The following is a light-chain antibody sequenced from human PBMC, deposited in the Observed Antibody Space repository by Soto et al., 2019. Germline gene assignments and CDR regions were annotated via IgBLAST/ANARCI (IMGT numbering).Light chain of an antibody. CDR3: QQYGSSPLMYT. J-gene: IGKJ2*01. V-gene: IGKV3-20*01. Sequence: EIVLTQSPGTLSLSPWERATLSCRASQSITSNFLAWYQQKPGQAPRILIYGASTRDAGVPDRFSGSGSGTDFTLTITRLEPEDFAVYYCQQYGSSPLMYTFGQGTKLGV. CDR1: QSITSNF. CDR2: GAS.